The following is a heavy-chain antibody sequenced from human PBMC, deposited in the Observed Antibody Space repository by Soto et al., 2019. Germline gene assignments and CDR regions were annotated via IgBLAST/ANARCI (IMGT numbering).Heavy chain of an antibody. CDR1: GFTFSSYW. V-gene: IGHV3-7*01. J-gene: IGHJ3*02. CDR2: IKQDGSEK. CDR3: ARVITRGGGAFDI. D-gene: IGHD3-16*01. Sequence: GGSLRLSCAASGFTFSSYWMSWVRQAPGKGLEWVANIKQDGSEKYYVDSVKGRFTISRDNAKNSLYLQMNRLRAEDSAVYYCARVITRGGGAFDIWGQGTMVTVSS.